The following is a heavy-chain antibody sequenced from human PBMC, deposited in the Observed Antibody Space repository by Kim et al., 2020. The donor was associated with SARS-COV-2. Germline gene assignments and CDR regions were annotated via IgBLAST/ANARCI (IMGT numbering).Heavy chain of an antibody. CDR1: GFKFSKYW. CDR3: ATWGQYDVGWYNY. J-gene: IGHJ4*02. Sequence: GGSLRLSCAASGFKFSKYWMYWVRQVSGKGLEWISRISNDGSIIHYSDSVKGRFTVSRDNAQSTLFLQLSSLRVEDTAIYYCATWGQYDVGWYNYWGLGDLVTVSS. V-gene: IGHV3-74*01. D-gene: IGHD6-19*01. CDR2: ISNDGSII.